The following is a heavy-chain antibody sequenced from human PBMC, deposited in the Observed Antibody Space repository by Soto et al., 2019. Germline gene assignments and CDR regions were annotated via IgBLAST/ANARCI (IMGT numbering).Heavy chain of an antibody. CDR2: MNTRDGTT. Sequence: RXSVKVCCKASVYTLISYSMYWVRQAPGQGLEWMGIMNTRDGTTIYAQNFQGRVTMTRDTSTSTFYMELSSLRSEDTAVYYCARGGGTLDYWGQGSLVTVSS. J-gene: IGHJ4*02. CDR1: VYTLISYS. V-gene: IGHV1-46*01. CDR3: ARGGGTLDY.